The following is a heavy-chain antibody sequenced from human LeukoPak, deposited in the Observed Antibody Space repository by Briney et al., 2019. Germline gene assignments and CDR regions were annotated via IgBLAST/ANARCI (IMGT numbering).Heavy chain of an antibody. Sequence: GGSLRLSCAASGFTFDDYGMSWVRQAPGKGLEWVSGINWNGGSTGYADSVKGRFTISRDNAKNSLYLQINSLRAEDTALYYCARGDFGYSSGWYGDYWGQGTLVTVSS. CDR1: GFTFDDYG. J-gene: IGHJ4*02. V-gene: IGHV3-20*04. D-gene: IGHD6-19*01. CDR2: INWNGGST. CDR3: ARGDFGYSSGWYGDY.